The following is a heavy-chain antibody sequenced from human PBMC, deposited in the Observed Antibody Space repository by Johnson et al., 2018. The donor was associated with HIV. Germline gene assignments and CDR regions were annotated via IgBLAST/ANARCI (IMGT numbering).Heavy chain of an antibody. CDR3: ARDPAHCGGDCYPSDAFDM. Sequence: EQLVESGGGLVQPGGSLRLSCAASGFTFSSYAMHWVRQAPGKGLEYVSAISSNGGSTYYENSVKGRFTISRDNAKNSLYLQMNSLRAEDTAVYYCARDPAHCGGDCYPSDAFDMWGQGTMVTVSS. CDR2: ISSNGGST. V-gene: IGHV3-64*01. CDR1: GFTFSSYA. J-gene: IGHJ3*02. D-gene: IGHD2-21*02.